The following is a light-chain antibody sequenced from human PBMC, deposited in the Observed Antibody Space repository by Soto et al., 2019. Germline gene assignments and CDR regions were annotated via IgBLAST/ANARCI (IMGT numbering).Light chain of an antibody. CDR1: QSIKSGQ. Sequence: IVLTQSPDTLCLSPGERATLSCRASQSIKSGQLNWYQHKRGQAPRLLVYAAYSRATDIPDRFSGSGSGTDFTLTISRLEPEDFAVYYCQQYGSSRTWTFGQGTKVDIK. J-gene: IGKJ1*01. V-gene: IGKV3-20*01. CDR2: AAY. CDR3: QQYGSSRTWT.